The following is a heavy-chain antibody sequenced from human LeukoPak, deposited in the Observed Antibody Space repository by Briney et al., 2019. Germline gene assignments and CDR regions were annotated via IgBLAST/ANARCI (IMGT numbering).Heavy chain of an antibody. Sequence: GGSLRLFCTASGLTFSTSGFNWVRQAPGKGLEWVASIGPTGSDRYHADSIKGRFTISRDNANNFLYLQMNSLRAEDTAVYYCATETNGRHYDYWGQGTLLTVSS. CDR3: ATETNGRHYDY. CDR1: GLTFSTSG. J-gene: IGHJ4*02. D-gene: IGHD1-14*01. V-gene: IGHV3-21*06. CDR2: IGPTGSDR.